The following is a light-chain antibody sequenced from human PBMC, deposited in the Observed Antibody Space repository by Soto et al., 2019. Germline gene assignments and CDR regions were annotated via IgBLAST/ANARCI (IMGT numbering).Light chain of an antibody. CDR3: QLYGSSART. CDR2: GAS. V-gene: IGKV3-20*01. CDR1: QTVSSNS. J-gene: IGKJ1*01. Sequence: EIVLMQSPGTLSLSPRERATLSFRASQTVSSNSLAWYHQKPGQARRLLIYGASSRATGITDRLSGSGSGTDFTLTISRLEPEDFAVYYCQLYGSSARTFGQGTKVQ.